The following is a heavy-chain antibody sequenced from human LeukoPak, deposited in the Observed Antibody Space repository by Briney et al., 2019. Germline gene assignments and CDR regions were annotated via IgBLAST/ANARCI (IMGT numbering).Heavy chain of an antibody. CDR2: ISAYNGNT. J-gene: IGHJ5*02. CDR1: GYTFTSYG. V-gene: IGHV1-18*01. CDR3: ARDWEWLVLSAWCDL. Sequence: EASVTVSCKASGYTFTSYGISWVRQAPGQGLEWMGWISAYNGNTNYAQKPQGRVTMTTDTSTSTAYMELRSLRSDDTAVYYCARDWEWLVLSAWCDLWGEETLVTVSS. D-gene: IGHD6-19*01.